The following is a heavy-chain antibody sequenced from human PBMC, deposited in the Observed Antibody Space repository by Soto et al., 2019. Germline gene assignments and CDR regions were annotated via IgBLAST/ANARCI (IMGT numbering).Heavy chain of an antibody. V-gene: IGHV1-69*01. Sequence: QVQLVQSGAELRKPGSSVKVSCKASGGTFSDFTINWVRQAPGQRLEWMGGLIPIFDTANYAEKFQGRVTITADESTSTSFMEVSSLRSEYTAVYYCARNGTQTGYSYGMDVWGQGTMVTVSS. CDR3: ARNGTQTGYSYGMDV. CDR2: LIPIFDTA. CDR1: GGTFSDFT. D-gene: IGHD1-1*01. J-gene: IGHJ6*02.